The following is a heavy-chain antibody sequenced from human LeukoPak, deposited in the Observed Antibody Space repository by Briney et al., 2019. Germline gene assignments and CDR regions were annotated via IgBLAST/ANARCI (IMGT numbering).Heavy chain of an antibody. V-gene: IGHV3-23*01. J-gene: IGHJ4*02. D-gene: IGHD3-9*01. CDR1: GFTFSNYA. CDR2: ITGGGSGI. Sequence: PGGSLRLSCAASGFTFSNYAMSWVRQAPGKGREWVSAITGGGSGIYCADSMKSRFTISRDNSKNKLYLQINSLRAEDTAVYYCAKWGDYDVLTGYYVSDYWGQGTLVTVSS. CDR3: AKWGDYDVLTGYYVSDY.